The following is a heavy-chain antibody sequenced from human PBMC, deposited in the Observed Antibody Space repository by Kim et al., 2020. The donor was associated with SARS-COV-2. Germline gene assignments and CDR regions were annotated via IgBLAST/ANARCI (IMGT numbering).Heavy chain of an antibody. D-gene: IGHD3-3*01. J-gene: IGHJ4*02. V-gene: IGHV1-2*06. CDR2: IDPKSGGT. Sequence: ASVKVSCKTSGYSFTGYYIQWVRQAPGQRLEWMGRIDPKSGGTIYSQKLQGRVTMTRDTSTNTAYMDLNSLTSDDTAVYYCARDARVSADYWGQGTVVTV. CDR3: ARDARVSADY. CDR1: GYSFTGYY.